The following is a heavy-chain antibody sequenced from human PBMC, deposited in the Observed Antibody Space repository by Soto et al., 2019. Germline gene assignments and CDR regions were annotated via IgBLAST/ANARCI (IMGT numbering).Heavy chain of an antibody. CDR1: GFSISDQY. Sequence: EVQLVESGGGLVQPGGSLRLSCAASGFSISDQYIDWVRQAPGKGLEWIGRTRNKLYSYTTEYAASVRDRFTISRDDSHNSVYLQMNSLKIDDTAVYFCASSWGDHRYFDYWGQGTLVTVSS. V-gene: IGHV3-72*01. CDR2: TRNKLYSYTT. CDR3: ASSWGDHRYFDY. D-gene: IGHD2-21*02. J-gene: IGHJ4*02.